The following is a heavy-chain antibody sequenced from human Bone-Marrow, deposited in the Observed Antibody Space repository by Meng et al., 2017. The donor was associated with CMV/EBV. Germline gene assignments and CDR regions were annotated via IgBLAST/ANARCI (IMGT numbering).Heavy chain of an antibody. Sequence: ASVKVSCKASGYTFTSYDINWVRQATGQGLEWMGWMNPNSGNTGYAQKFQGRVTMTRNTSISTDYMELSSLRSEDTAVYYCARNQASSSSNAFDIWGQGTMVTVSS. D-gene: IGHD6-6*01. V-gene: IGHV1-8*01. J-gene: IGHJ3*02. CDR1: GYTFTSYD. CDR3: ARNQASSSSNAFDI. CDR2: MNPNSGNT.